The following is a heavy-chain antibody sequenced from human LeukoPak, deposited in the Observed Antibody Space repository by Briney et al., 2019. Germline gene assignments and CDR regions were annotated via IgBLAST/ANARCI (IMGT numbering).Heavy chain of an antibody. CDR1: GGSISSYY. V-gene: IGHV4-59*08. D-gene: IGHD1-1*01. J-gene: IGHJ4*02. CDR3: ARHRRQWLERPPRYYFDH. CDR2: IYYSGST. Sequence: SETLSLTCTVSGGSISSYYWSWIRQPPGKGLEWIGYIYYSGSTNYNPSLKSRVTISVDTSKNQFSLKLSSVTAADTAVYYCARHRRQWLERPPRYYFDHWGQGTLVTVSS.